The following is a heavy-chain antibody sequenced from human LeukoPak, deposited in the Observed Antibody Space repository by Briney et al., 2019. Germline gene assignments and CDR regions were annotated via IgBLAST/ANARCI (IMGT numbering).Heavy chain of an antibody. CDR3: ARASLSEIIAAETYFDS. CDR2: IRQDGSEK. Sequence: PGGTLRLSCAASGGTISNYWLSRFRQAPREEVEWVANIRQDGSEKYYETSVKGRFTISSDNAKNSLFLQLNSLRAEDTAAYYCARASLSEIIAAETYFDSWGQGTLVTVSS. CDR1: GGTISNYW. J-gene: IGHJ4*02. D-gene: IGHD6-13*01. V-gene: IGHV3-7*02.